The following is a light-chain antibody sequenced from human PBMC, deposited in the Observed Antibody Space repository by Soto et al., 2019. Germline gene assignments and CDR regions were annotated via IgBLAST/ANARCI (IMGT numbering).Light chain of an antibody. CDR3: SSYTDSSTVI. Sequence: QSALTQPASVSGSPGQSITISCTGTSSDVGGHNSISWYQHHPGKAPKFMIYDVNNRPSGVSNRFSGSKSGSTASLTISGLQAEDEADYYCSSYTDSSTVIFGGGTKVTVL. CDR1: SSDVGGHNS. CDR2: DVN. V-gene: IGLV2-14*03. J-gene: IGLJ2*01.